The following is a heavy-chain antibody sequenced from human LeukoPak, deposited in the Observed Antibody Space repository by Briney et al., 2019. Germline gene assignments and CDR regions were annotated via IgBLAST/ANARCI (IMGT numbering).Heavy chain of an antibody. J-gene: IGHJ4*02. CDR2: ISNSSSYI. Sequence: GGSLRLSCAASGFTFSSYSMNWVRQAPGKGLEWVSSISNSSSYIYYADSVKGRFTISRDNAKNSLYLQMNSLRAEDTAVYYCVGSSSWTHYFDYWGQGTLVTVSS. CDR1: GFTFSSYS. CDR3: VGSSSWTHYFDY. D-gene: IGHD6-13*01. V-gene: IGHV3-21*01.